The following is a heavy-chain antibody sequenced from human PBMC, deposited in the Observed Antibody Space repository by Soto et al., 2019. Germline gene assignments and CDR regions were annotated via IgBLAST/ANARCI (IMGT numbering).Heavy chain of an antibody. CDR2: INWNGGST. CDR3: ARVSPSYDSSGYYYLY. D-gene: IGHD3-22*01. Sequence: PGGSLRLSCAASGFTFDDYGMSWVRQAPGKGLEWVSGINWNGGSTGYADSVKGRFTISRDNAKNSLYLQMNSLRAEDTALYYCARVSPSYDSSGYYYLYWGQGTLVTVSS. V-gene: IGHV3-20*04. J-gene: IGHJ4*02. CDR1: GFTFDDYG.